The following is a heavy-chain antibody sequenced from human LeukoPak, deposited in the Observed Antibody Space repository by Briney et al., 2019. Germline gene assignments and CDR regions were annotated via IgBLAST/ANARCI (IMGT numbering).Heavy chain of an antibody. CDR3: ASHYSSDWNAFFDY. CDR2: IIPIFGTA. V-gene: IGHV1-69*13. CDR1: GGTFSSYA. Sequence: SVKVSCKASGGTFSSYAISWLRQAPGQGLEWMGGIIPIFGTAIYAQKFQGRITITADESTTAVYMELSSLGSDDTAVYYCASHYSSDWNAFFDYWGQGTLVTVSS. D-gene: IGHD6-19*01. J-gene: IGHJ4*02.